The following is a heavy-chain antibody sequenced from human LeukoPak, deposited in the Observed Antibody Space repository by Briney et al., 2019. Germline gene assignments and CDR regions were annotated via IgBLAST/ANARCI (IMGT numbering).Heavy chain of an antibody. V-gene: IGHV3-23*01. D-gene: IGHD3-9*01. CDR3: AKDGGEMYYDILTTPRNHMDV. Sequence: GGSLRLSCAASGFTFSSYSMNWVRQAPGKGLEWVSAISGSGGSTYYADSVKGRFTISRDNSKNTLYLQMNSLRAEDTAVYYCAKDGGEMYYDILTTPRNHMDVWGKGTTVTISS. J-gene: IGHJ6*03. CDR2: ISGSGGST. CDR1: GFTFSSYS.